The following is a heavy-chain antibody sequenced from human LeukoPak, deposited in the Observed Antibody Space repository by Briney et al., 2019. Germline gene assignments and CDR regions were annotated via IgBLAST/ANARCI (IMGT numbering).Heavy chain of an antibody. CDR1: GYTFTSYA. J-gene: IGHJ5*02. V-gene: IGHV1-3*01. D-gene: IGHD2-2*01. CDR2: INVGNGYT. Sequence: ASVQVSCKASGYTFTSYAIHWVRQAPGQRPEWMGWINVGNGYTRNSQKFQGRVTITRDASASTVYMELSSLRSEDTAVYYCARGAGSVVEAITWFDPWGQGALVTVSS. CDR3: ARGAGSVVEAITWFDP.